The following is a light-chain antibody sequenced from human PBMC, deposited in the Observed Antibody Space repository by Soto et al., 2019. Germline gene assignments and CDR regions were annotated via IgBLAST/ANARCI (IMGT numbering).Light chain of an antibody. CDR2: EVS. Sequence: QSALTQPPSASGSPGQSVTISCTGTSSDVGAYNYVSWYQQLPGKAPKLIIYEVSKRPSGVPDRFPGSKSGNTASLTVSGLQAEDEADYYCTSYAGTYSFFYVFGTGTKLTVL. J-gene: IGLJ1*01. CDR1: SSDVGAYNY. CDR3: TSYAGTYSFFYV. V-gene: IGLV2-8*01.